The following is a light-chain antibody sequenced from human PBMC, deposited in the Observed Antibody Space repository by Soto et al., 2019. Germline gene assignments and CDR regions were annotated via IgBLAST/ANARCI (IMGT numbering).Light chain of an antibody. CDR3: QSYDSSLSSVV. CDR1: SYNIGAGYD. V-gene: IGLV1-40*01. Sequence: QSVLTQPPSVSGAPGQRVTISCTGSSYNIGAGYDVHWYQQLPGTAPKLLIHGNSNRPSWVPDRFSGSKSGTSASLAITGLQAEDEADYYCQSYDSSLSSVVFGGGTKLTVL. J-gene: IGLJ2*01. CDR2: GNS.